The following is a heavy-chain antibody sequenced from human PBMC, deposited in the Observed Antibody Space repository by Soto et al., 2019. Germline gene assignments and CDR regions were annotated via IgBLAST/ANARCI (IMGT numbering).Heavy chain of an antibody. CDR1: GFTFSSYG. Sequence: GGSLRLSCAASGFTFSSYGMHWVRQAPGKGLEWVAVIWYDGSNKYYADSVKGRFTISRDNSKNALYLQMNSLRAEDTAVYYCARDGYCSGGSCYSVPVFDYWGQGT. CDR3: ARDGYCSGGSCYSVPVFDY. CDR2: IWYDGSNK. J-gene: IGHJ4*02. V-gene: IGHV3-33*01. D-gene: IGHD2-15*01.